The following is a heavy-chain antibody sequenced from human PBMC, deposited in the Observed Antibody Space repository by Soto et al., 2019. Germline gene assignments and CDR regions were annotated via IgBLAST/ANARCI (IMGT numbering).Heavy chain of an antibody. CDR2: INWNGGST. CDR3: ARCLRTSKSNYYYYGMDV. J-gene: IGHJ6*02. CDR1: GFTFDDYG. V-gene: IGHV3-20*04. Sequence: EVQLVESGGGVVRPGGSLRLSCAASGFTFDDYGMSWVRQAQGKGLEWVSGINWNGGSTGYADSVKGRFTISRDNAKNSLYLQMNSLRAEDTALYYCARCLRTSKSNYYYYGMDVWGQGTTVTVSS.